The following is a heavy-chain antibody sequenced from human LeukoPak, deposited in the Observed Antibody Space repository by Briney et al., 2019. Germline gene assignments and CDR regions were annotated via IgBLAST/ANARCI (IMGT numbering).Heavy chain of an antibody. V-gene: IGHV4-59*01. Sequence: SETLSLTCTVSGGSISSYYWSWIRQPPGKGLEWIGYIYYSGSTSYNPSLKSRVTISVDTSKNQFSLKLSSVTAADTAVYYCARGYSGSYGRFDYWGQGTLATVSS. J-gene: IGHJ4*02. CDR2: IYYSGST. CDR3: ARGYSGSYGRFDY. D-gene: IGHD1-26*01. CDR1: GGSISSYY.